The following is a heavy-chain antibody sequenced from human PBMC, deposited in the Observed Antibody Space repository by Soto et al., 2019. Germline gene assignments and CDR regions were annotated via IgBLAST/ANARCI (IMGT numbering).Heavy chain of an antibody. V-gene: IGHV4-34*01. D-gene: IGHD2-15*01. CDR2: INHSGST. CDR1: GGSFSGYY. J-gene: IGHJ4*02. Sequence: SETLSLTCAVYGGSFSGYYWSWIRQPPGKGLEWIGEINHSGSTNYNPSLKSRVTISVDTSKNQFSLKLSSVTAADTAVYYCALRGYCSGGSCHVFGVFDYWGQGTLVTVSS. CDR3: ALRGYCSGGSCHVFGVFDY.